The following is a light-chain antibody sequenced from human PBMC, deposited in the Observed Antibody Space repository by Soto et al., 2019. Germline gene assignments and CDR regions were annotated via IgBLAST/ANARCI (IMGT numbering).Light chain of an antibody. V-gene: IGKV1-9*01. CDR3: QQLNSYPRT. CDR2: AAS. J-gene: IGKJ3*01. Sequence: IQLTQSPSSLSASVGDRVTITCRASQGISSYLAWYQQKPGKAPKLLIYAASTLQSGVPSRFSGSGSGTDFTLTISSLQPEYFATYDCQQLNSYPRTFGPGTKVYIK. CDR1: QGISSY.